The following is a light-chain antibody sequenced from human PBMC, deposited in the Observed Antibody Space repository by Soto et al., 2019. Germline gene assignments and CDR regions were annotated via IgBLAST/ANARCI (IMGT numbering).Light chain of an antibody. CDR3: QQYYTLPRT. Sequence: EVVLTQSPGTLSLSPGERAALSCRASQSVSSSYLAWYQQKPGQTPRLLIYGASSRATGIPDRFSGSGSGTDFTLTISRLEPYDFAVYDCQQYYTLPRTFGQRTKVEIK. J-gene: IGKJ1*01. CDR2: GAS. CDR1: QSVSSSY. V-gene: IGKV3-20*01.